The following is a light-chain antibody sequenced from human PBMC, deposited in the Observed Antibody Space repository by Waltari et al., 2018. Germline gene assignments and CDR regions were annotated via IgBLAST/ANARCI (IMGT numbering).Light chain of an antibody. J-gene: IGKJ1*01. CDR2: YVA. V-gene: IGKV2-30*01. CDR1: QSLDYTDGNTY. CDR3: MQSRLWPWT. Sequence: EVVLAQSRLPLPVPLGQPASISCRSNQSLDYTDGNTYLNWLQQRPGQAPRRLISYVATRDSWVPDRFSCSGSGTDFTLEISRVEAEDVGVYYCMQSRLWPWTLGQGTTVEIK.